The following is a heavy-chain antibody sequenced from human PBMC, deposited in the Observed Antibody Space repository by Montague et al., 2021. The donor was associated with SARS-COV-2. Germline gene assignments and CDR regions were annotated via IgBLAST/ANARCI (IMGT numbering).Heavy chain of an antibody. V-gene: IGHV4-61*02. CDR1: GGSISTGSYY. CDR2: IYTSGST. J-gene: IGHJ6*02. CDR3: ARGPHYVMLTSYYNDGMDV. Sequence: TLSLTCTVSGGSISTGSYYWSWIRQPAGKGLEWIGRIYTSGSTNYNPSLKSRVTISVDTSKNQFSLKLSSVTAADTAVYYCARGPHYVMLTSYYNDGMDVWGQGTTVTVSS. D-gene: IGHD3-9*01.